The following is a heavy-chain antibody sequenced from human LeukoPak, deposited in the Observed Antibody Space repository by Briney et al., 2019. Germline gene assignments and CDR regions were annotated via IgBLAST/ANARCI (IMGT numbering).Heavy chain of an antibody. Sequence: GRSLRLSCAASGFTFSSYAMHRVRQAPGKGLEWVAVISYDGSNKYYADSVKGRFAISRDNSKNTLYLQMNSLRAEDTAVYYCAKGTGITMIVVVTGPFGYWGQGTLVTVSS. J-gene: IGHJ4*02. CDR2: ISYDGSNK. CDR3: AKGTGITMIVVVTGPFGY. D-gene: IGHD3-22*01. V-gene: IGHV3-30*09. CDR1: GFTFSSYA.